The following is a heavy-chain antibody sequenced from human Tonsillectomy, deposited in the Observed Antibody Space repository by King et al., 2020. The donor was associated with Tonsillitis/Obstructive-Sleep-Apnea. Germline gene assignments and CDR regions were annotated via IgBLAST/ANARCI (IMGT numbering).Heavy chain of an antibody. Sequence: QLVQSGAEVKTPGASVKVSCKASGYTFTRYYIHWVRQARGQGLEWMGIINPSSGKATYAQKFQGRLTMTSDTSASTIYLELSSLRSEDTAVYFCARNDVVGRYIDSWGQGTLVTVSS. J-gene: IGHJ4*02. V-gene: IGHV1-46*01. D-gene: IGHD2-21*01. CDR1: GYTFTRYY. CDR3: ARNDVVGRYIDS. CDR2: INPSSGKA.